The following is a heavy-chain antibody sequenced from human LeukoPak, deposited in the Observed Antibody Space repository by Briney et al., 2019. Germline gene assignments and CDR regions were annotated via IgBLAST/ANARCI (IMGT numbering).Heavy chain of an antibody. D-gene: IGHD2-2*01. CDR2: ISWGGGST. CDR3: AKDYCSSTSCHVDY. V-gene: IGHV3-43D*03. CDR1: GFTFDDYA. J-gene: IGHJ4*02. Sequence: PGGSLRLSCAASGFTFDDYAMHWVRQAPGKGPEWVSLISWGGGSTYYADSVKGRFTISRDNSKNSLYLQMNSLRAEDTALYYCAKDYCSSTSCHVDYWGQGTLVTVSS.